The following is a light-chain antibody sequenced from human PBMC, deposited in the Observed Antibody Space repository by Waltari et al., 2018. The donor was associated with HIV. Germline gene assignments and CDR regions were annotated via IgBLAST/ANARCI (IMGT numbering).Light chain of an antibody. CDR3: QQYYSYPLT. CDR2: AAS. CDR1: QNITSY. V-gene: IGKV1-8*01. Sequence: AIRMTQSPSSFSASTADRFTITCRASQNITSYLAWYQQKPGKAPNLLIYAASTLQSGVPSRFSGSGSGTDFTLTVSCLQSEDFATYYCQQYYSYPLTFGGGTKVEIK. J-gene: IGKJ4*01.